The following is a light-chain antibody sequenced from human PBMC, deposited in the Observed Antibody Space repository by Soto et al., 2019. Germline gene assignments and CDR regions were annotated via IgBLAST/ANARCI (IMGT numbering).Light chain of an antibody. CDR1: SSNIGSNY. CDR3: AVWDDSLSGVV. Sequence: QSAVTQPPSASGTPGQRVTISCSGSSSNIGSNYVYWYQQLPGTAPKLLIYHNNQRPSGVPDRFSGSKSGTSASLAISGLRSEDEADYYCAVWDDSLSGVVFGGGTKLTVL. CDR2: HNN. V-gene: IGLV1-47*02. J-gene: IGLJ2*01.